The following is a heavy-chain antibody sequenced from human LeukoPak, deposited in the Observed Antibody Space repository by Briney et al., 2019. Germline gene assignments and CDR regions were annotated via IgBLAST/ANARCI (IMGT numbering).Heavy chain of an antibody. J-gene: IGHJ6*02. D-gene: IGHD1-1*01. Sequence: GGSLRLSCAAPGFTFSSYGIHWIRQAPGKGLEWVSLVWNGGSNRYYADSVKGRFTISRDKTKNPVYLQMNSLRAEDTAVYYAASALYCSDNCPDDWGQGTTVTVSS. CDR1: GFTFSSYG. V-gene: IGHV3-33*01. CDR2: VWNGGSNR. CDR3: ASALYCSDNCPDD.